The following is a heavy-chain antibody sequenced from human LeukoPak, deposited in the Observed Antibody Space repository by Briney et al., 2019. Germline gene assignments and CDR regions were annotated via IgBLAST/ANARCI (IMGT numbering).Heavy chain of an antibody. J-gene: IGHJ5*02. CDR1: GYTFTGYY. Sequence: ASVKVSCKASGYTFTGYYMHWVRQALGQGLEWMGWINPNSGGTNYAQKFQGRVTMTRDTSISTAYMELSRLRSDDTAVYYCARGAVTTFWFNPWGQGTLVTVSS. CDR2: INPNSGGT. CDR3: ARGAVTTFWFNP. V-gene: IGHV1-2*02. D-gene: IGHD4-11*01.